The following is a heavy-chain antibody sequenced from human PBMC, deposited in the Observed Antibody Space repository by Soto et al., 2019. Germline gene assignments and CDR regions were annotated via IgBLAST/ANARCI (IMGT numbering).Heavy chain of an antibody. CDR1: CGSIISSSYY. J-gene: IGHJ4*02. Sequence: SETLSLTCTFSCGSIISSSYYWGWIPQPPGKGLEWIGSIYYSGSTYYNPSLKSRVTISVDTSKNQFSLKLSSVTAADTAVYYCARHVTGTLDYWGQGTLVTVSS. V-gene: IGHV4-39*01. CDR3: ARHVTGTLDY. D-gene: IGHD1-20*01. CDR2: IYYSGST.